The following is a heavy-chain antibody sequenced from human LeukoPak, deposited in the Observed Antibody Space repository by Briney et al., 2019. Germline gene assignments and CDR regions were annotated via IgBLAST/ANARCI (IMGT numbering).Heavy chain of an antibody. D-gene: IGHD5/OR15-5a*01. J-gene: IGHJ5*02. CDR1: GGSFSGYY. V-gene: IGHV4-34*01. Sequence: SETLSLTCAVYGGSFSGYYWSWIRQPPGKGLEWIGEINHSGSTNYNPSLKSRVTISVDTSKNQFSLKLSSVTAADTAVYHCARGHVSNWFDPWGQGTLVTVSS. CDR2: INHSGST. CDR3: ARGHVSNWFDP.